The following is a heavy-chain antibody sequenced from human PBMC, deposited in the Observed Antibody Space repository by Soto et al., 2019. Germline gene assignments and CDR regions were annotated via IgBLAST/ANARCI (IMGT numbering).Heavy chain of an antibody. V-gene: IGHV1-8*01. CDR3: ARGAGYYDSSGYSGWYYYGMDV. D-gene: IGHD3-22*01. Sequence: QVQLVQSGAEVKKPGASVKVSCKASGYTFTSYDINWVRQATGQGLEWMGWMNPNSGNTGYAQKFQGRVTMTRNTSISTAYTELSSMRSEDTAVYYCARGAGYYDSSGYSGWYYYGMDVWGQGTTVTVSS. CDR2: MNPNSGNT. CDR1: GYTFTSYD. J-gene: IGHJ6*02.